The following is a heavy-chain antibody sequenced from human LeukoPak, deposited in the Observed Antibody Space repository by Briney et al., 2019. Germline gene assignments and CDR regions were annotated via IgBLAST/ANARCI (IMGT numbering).Heavy chain of an antibody. J-gene: IGHJ5*02. CDR3: ARGVRFSYGSGSKSTNWFDP. V-gene: IGHV4-39*07. Sequence: SETLSLTCTVSGGSISSNGYYWGWIRQPPGTGLEWVGSIYYDGSTNYNPSLKSRVTISVDTSKNQFSLKLSSVTAADTAVYYCARGVRFSYGSGSKSTNWFDPGAREPWSPSPQ. CDR1: GGSISSNGYY. D-gene: IGHD3-10*01. CDR2: IYYDGST.